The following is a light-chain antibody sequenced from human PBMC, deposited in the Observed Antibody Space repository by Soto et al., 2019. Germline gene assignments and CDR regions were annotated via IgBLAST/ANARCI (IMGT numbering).Light chain of an antibody. CDR2: DAS. J-gene: IGKJ1*01. CDR3: QQYGKT. CDR1: QSVSSRY. Sequence: EIVLTQSPGTLSLSPGEGATLSCRASQSVSSRYLAWYRQKPGQAPRLLIYDASNRATGIPDRFSGSGSGTEFTLTISRLEPEDFAVYYCQQYGKTFGQGTKVEIK. V-gene: IGKV3-20*01.